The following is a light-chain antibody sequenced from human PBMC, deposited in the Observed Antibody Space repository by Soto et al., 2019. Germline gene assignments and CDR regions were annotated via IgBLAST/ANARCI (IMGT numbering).Light chain of an antibody. CDR1: QSVRSN. V-gene: IGKV3-20*01. CDR2: GVS. CDR3: EQYGSSPRT. Sequence: VVMTQSPVTLSVCPGERATLSCRASQSVRSNLAWYQQKPGQAPRLLIYGVSSRATGIPDRFSGSGSGTDFTLTISRLEPEDFAVYYCEQYGSSPRTFGQGTKVDI. J-gene: IGKJ1*01.